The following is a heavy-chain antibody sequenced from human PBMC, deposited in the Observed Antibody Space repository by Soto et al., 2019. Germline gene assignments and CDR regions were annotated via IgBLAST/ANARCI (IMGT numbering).Heavy chain of an antibody. CDR3: AKRIKYSSGWYAYY. J-gene: IGHJ4*01. Sequence: PGGSLRLSCAPSGFTFSNYAMSWVRQAPGKGLEWVSAISGNGDHTYYADSVKGRFTISRDNSKNTLYLQMNSLRAEDTAIYYCAKRIKYSSGWYAYYWGQGTLVTISS. V-gene: IGHV3-23*01. D-gene: IGHD6-19*01. CDR1: GFTFSNYA. CDR2: ISGNGDHT.